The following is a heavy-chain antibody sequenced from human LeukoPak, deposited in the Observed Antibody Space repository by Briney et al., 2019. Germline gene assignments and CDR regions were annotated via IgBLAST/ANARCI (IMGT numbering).Heavy chain of an antibody. CDR3: ANLWGELLVSASVDI. Sequence: SVKVSCKASGGTFSSYAISWVRQAPGQGLEWMGGIIPIFGTANYAQKFQGRVTITADESTSTAYMELSSLRSEDTAVYYCANLWGELLVSASVDIWGQGTMVTVSS. J-gene: IGHJ3*02. CDR1: GGTFSSYA. D-gene: IGHD1-26*01. CDR2: IIPIFGTA. V-gene: IGHV1-69*13.